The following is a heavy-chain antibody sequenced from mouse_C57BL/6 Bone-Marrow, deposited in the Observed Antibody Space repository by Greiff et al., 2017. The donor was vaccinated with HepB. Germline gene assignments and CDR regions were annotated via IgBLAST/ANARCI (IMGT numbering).Heavy chain of an antibody. Sequence: QVQLQQPGAELVRPGTSVKLSCKASGYTFTSYWMHWVKQRPGQGLEWIGVIDPSDSYTNYNQKFKGKATLTVDTSSSTAYMQLSSLTSEDSAVYYCARWTTVVATFDYWGQGTTLTVSS. CDR3: ARWTTVVATFDY. CDR2: IDPSDSYT. J-gene: IGHJ2*01. CDR1: GYTFTSYW. D-gene: IGHD1-1*01. V-gene: IGHV1-59*01.